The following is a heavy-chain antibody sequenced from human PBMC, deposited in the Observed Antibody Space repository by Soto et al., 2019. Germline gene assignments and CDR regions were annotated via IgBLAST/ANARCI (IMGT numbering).Heavy chain of an antibody. CDR2: ISSSGSTI. J-gene: IGHJ6*02. CDR1: GFTFSSYE. Sequence: HPGGSLRLSCAASGFTFSSYEMNWVRQAPGKGLEWVSYISSSGSTIYYADSVKGRFTISRDNAKNSLYLQMNSLRAEDTAVYYCARDHGDTAMVWGTDYYYYYGMDVWGQGTTVTVSS. CDR3: ARDHGDTAMVWGTDYYYYYGMDV. V-gene: IGHV3-48*03. D-gene: IGHD5-18*01.